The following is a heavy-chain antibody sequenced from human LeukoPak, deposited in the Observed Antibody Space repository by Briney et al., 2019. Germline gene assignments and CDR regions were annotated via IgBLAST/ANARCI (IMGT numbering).Heavy chain of an antibody. CDR2: ISGSGGST. CDR3: AKVRGYSYGPTDY. CDR1: GFTFSSYA. J-gene: IGHJ4*02. V-gene: IGHV3-23*01. D-gene: IGHD5-18*01. Sequence: GGSLRLSCAASGFTFSSYAMSWVRQAPGKGLEWVSAISGSGGSTYYAASVKGRFTISRDNSKNTLYLQMNSLRAEDTAVYYCAKVRGYSYGPTDYWGQGTLVTVSS.